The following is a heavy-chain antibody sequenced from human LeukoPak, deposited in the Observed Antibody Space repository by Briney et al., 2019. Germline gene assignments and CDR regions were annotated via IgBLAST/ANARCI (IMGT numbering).Heavy chain of an antibody. CDR1: GFTFSSYS. V-gene: IGHV3-21*01. D-gene: IGHD6-6*01. J-gene: IGHJ4*02. Sequence: GGSLRLSCAASGFTFSSYSMNWVRQAPGKGLEWVSSISSSSSYIYYADSVKGRFTIPRDNAKNSLYLQMNSLRAEDTAVYYCARGQYSSSSSLDYWGQGTLVTVSS. CDR3: ARGQYSSSSSLDY. CDR2: ISSSSSYI.